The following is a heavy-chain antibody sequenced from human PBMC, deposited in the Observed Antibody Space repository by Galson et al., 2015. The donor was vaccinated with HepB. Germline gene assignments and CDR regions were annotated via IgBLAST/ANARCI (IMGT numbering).Heavy chain of an antibody. CDR1: GYTFTSYG. CDR2: ISAYNGNT. CDR3: ARDPQFGYCSSTSCIDDY. V-gene: IGHV1-18*01. Sequence: SVKVSCKASGYTFTSYGISWVRQAPGQGLEWMGWISAYNGNTNYAQKLQGRVTMTTDTSTSTAYMELRSLRSDDTAVYYCARDPQFGYCSSTSCIDDYWGQGTLVTVPS. D-gene: IGHD2-2*01. J-gene: IGHJ4*02.